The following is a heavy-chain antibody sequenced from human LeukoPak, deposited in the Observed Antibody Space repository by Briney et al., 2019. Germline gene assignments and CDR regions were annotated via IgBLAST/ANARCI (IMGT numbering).Heavy chain of an antibody. CDR1: GFTFSIYA. D-gene: IGHD3-3*01. Sequence: GGSLRLSCAASGFTFSIYAMSWVRQAPGEGLEWVGRIKSKTDGGITEYAAPVKGRLTISRDDSKNTLYLQMNSLKPEDTAVYYCTTAGLRFLEWLDYWGQGTLVSVSS. V-gene: IGHV3-15*01. CDR2: IKSKTDGGIT. J-gene: IGHJ4*02. CDR3: TTAGLRFLEWLDY.